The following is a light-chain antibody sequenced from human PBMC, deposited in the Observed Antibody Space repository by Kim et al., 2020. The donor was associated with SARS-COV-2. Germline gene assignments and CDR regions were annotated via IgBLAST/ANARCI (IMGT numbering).Light chain of an antibody. CDR3: QQYAGSPLYS. V-gene: IGKV3-20*01. CDR2: AAS. J-gene: IGKJ2*03. Sequence: VLTQSPGTLSLSPGDRATLSCRASQSVTSNYLAWYQQKPGQAPRLLIYAASTRATGIPDRFTGSGSGTDFSLTISTLEPEDFAVYYCQQYAGSPLYSFGQGTKLEI. CDR1: QSVTSNY.